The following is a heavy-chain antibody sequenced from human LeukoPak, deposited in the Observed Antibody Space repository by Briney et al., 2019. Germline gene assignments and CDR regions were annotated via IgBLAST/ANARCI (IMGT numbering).Heavy chain of an antibody. V-gene: IGHV3-74*01. CDR1: GFTFSSYW. CDR2: INGDGRNI. Sequence: GGSLRLSCVASGFTFSSYWMHWVRQDPRKGLVWVSRINGDGRNINYADSVRGRFTISRDNAKNTLYLQMNSLRAEDTAVYYCARDYDSSGYYRIDYWGQGTLVTVSS. J-gene: IGHJ4*02. D-gene: IGHD3-22*01. CDR3: ARDYDSSGYYRIDY.